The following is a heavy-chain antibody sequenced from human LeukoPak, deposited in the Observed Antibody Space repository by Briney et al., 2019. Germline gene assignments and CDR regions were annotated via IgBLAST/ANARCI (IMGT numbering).Heavy chain of an antibody. CDR2: IYGNGGGI. CDR3: AKDRLPDGRWSLDY. V-gene: IGHV3-23*01. Sequence: GGSLRLSCAASGFPFSAYAMNWVRQAPGKGLEWVSGIYGNGGGIQYADSVKGRFTISRDNSKNTLYLQMNSLRAEDTALYYCAKDRLPDGRWSLDYWGQGTLVTVSS. J-gene: IGHJ4*02. D-gene: IGHD6-13*01. CDR1: GFPFSAYA.